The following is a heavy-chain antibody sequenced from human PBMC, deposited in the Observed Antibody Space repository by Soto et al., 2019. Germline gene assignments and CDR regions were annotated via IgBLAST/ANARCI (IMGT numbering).Heavy chain of an antibody. CDR3: AREGAIVPRFFDP. CDR2: IYWNEDK. Sequence: QITLKESGPPLVKPTETLTLMCTFSGFSLSTNGVGVGWIRQPPGKALEWLALIYWNEDKRYSPSLKSRLTISKDTSKNQVFLIMTNLDPVDTATYYCAREGAIVPRFFDPWGQGTLVTVSS. J-gene: IGHJ5*02. CDR1: GFSLSTNGVG. D-gene: IGHD1-26*01. V-gene: IGHV2-5*01.